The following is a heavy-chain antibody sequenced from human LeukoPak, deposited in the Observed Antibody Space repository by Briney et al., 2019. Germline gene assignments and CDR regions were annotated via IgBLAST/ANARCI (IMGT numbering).Heavy chain of an antibody. CDR2: IYTSGST. Sequence: SETLSLTCTVSGGSISSYYWSRIRQPAGKGLEWIGRIYTSGSTNYNPSLKSRVTMSVDTSKNQFSLKLSSVTAADTAVHYCAREEDRYNWNDVEENRYYYYYMDVWGKETTLTVSS. CDR1: GGSISSYY. V-gene: IGHV4-4*07. CDR3: AREEDRYNWNDVEENRYYYYYMDV. D-gene: IGHD1-1*01. J-gene: IGHJ6*03.